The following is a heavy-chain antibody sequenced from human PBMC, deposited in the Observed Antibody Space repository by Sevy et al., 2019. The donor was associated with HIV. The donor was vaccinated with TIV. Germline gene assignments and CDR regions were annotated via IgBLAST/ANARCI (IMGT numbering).Heavy chain of an antibody. Sequence: GVSLRLSCAASGFTFRNAWMNWVRQVPGKGLEWVGRIKSKTDDGTVDYAAPVKGRFTISRDDSQNTLYLEMSSLKTDDTAVYYCATSLRAVAAPWGDFDYWGQGTLVTVSS. CDR2: IKSKTDDGTV. J-gene: IGHJ4*02. CDR1: GFTFRNAW. V-gene: IGHV3-15*01. D-gene: IGHD6-19*01. CDR3: ATSLRAVAAPWGDFDY.